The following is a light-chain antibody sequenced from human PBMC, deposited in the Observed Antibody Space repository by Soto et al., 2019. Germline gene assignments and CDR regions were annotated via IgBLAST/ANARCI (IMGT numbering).Light chain of an antibody. V-gene: IGKV3-15*01. CDR2: GAS. Sequence: EMVMTQSPATLSVSPGERATLSCRASQSVSSNLAWYQQKPGQAPRLLIYGASTRATGIPARFSGSGSGTDFTLTISSLQSEDFAVYYCQQRYNWPITFGQGTKVDIK. CDR3: QQRYNWPIT. CDR1: QSVSSN. J-gene: IGKJ1*01.